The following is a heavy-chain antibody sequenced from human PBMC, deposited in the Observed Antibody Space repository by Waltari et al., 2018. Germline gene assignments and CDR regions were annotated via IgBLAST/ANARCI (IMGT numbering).Heavy chain of an antibody. V-gene: IGHV3-23*04. CDR3: ARGAAYSRFDY. CDR1: GFTFSSYG. Sequence: EVQLVESGGGLVQPGGSLRLSCAASGFTFSSYGMNWVRQAAGEGLEGVSGISGSGGNTYYADSVKGRFTISRDNSKSTLSLQMNSVRADDTAVYYCARGAAYSRFDYWGQGTLVIVSS. D-gene: IGHD5-18*01. CDR2: ISGSGGNT. J-gene: IGHJ4*02.